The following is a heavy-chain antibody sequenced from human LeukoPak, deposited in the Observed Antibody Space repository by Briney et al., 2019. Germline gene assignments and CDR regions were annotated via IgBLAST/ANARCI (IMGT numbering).Heavy chain of an antibody. Sequence: GGSLRLSCAASGFTFSSYAMSWLRQAPGKGLEWVSAISGSGGNTYYADSVKGRFTISRDNAKNTLYLQMNSLRAEDTAVYYCARGGYSSGWSFFDYWGQGTLVTVSS. D-gene: IGHD6-19*01. CDR1: GFTFSSYA. CDR2: ISGSGGNT. V-gene: IGHV3-23*01. J-gene: IGHJ4*02. CDR3: ARGGYSSGWSFFDY.